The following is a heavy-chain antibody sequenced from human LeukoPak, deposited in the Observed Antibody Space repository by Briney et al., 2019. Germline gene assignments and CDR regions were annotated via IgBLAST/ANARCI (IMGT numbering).Heavy chain of an antibody. J-gene: IGHJ4*02. CDR1: GYTFTSYG. V-gene: IGHV1-18*01. Sequence: GASVKVSCKASGYTFTSYGISWVRQAPGQGLEWMGWISAYNGNTNYAQKLQGRVTMTTDTSTSTAYMELRSLRSDDTAVYYCARDDSVNYGFWSGYWWGQGTLVTVSS. D-gene: IGHD3-3*01. CDR2: ISAYNGNT. CDR3: ARDDSVNYGFWSGYW.